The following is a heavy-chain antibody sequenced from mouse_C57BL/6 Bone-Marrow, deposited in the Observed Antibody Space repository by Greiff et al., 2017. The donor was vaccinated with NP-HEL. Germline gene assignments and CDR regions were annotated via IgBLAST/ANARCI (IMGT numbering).Heavy chain of an antibody. Sequence: VQLQQSGPELVKPGASVKISCKASGYTFTDYYMNWVKQSHGKSLEWIGDINPNNGGTSYNQKFKGKATLTGDKSSSTAYMELRSLTSEDSAVYYCAIPTVVAQGKYAMDYWGQGTSVTVSS. CDR2: INPNNGGT. J-gene: IGHJ4*01. CDR3: AIPTVVAQGKYAMDY. CDR1: GYTFTDYY. V-gene: IGHV1-26*01. D-gene: IGHD1-1*01.